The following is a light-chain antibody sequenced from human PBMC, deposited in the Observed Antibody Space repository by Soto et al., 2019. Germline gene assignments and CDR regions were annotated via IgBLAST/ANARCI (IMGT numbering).Light chain of an antibody. CDR1: QTVRNN. V-gene: IGKV3-15*01. J-gene: IGKJ1*01. CDR2: GAS. Sequence: EFVLTQSPGTLSLSPGERATLSCRASQTVRNNYLAWYQQKPGQAPRLLIYGASTRATGIPARFSGSGSGTEFTLTISSLQPDDFATYYCQQYNSWWTFGQGTKVDIK. CDR3: QQYNSWWT.